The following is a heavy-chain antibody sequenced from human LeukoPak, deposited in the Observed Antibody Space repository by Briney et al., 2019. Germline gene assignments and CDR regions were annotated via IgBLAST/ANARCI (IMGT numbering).Heavy chain of an antibody. J-gene: IGHJ4*02. Sequence: GGSLRLSCAASGFIFSSFSMNWVRQAPGKGLEWVSYIRSDGARTDYTGAVKGRFTISRDNAKNSLYLQMNSLRVEDTAVYYCAKDGTLGYYDILTVYFDYWGQGTLVTVSS. CDR3: AKDGTLGYYDILTVYFDY. CDR1: GFIFSSFS. D-gene: IGHD3-9*01. V-gene: IGHV3-48*04. CDR2: IRSDGART.